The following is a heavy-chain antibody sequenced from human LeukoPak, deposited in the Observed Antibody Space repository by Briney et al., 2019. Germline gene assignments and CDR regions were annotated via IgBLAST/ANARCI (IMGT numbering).Heavy chain of an antibody. V-gene: IGHV3-23*01. J-gene: IGHJ4*02. CDR1: GFTFSSYA. Sequence: GGSLRLPCAASGFTFSSYAMSWVRQAPGKGLEWVSVISGSGGSTSYADSVKGRFTISRDNSKNTLYLQMNSLRAEDTAVYYCGVYSSSWHDYWGQGTLVTVSS. D-gene: IGHD6-13*01. CDR3: GVYSSSWHDY. CDR2: ISGSGGST.